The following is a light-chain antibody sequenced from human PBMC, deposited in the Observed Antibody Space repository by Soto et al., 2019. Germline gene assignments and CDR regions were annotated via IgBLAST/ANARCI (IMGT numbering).Light chain of an antibody. Sequence: IVLTQSPGTLSLSPGERATLSCRASQSVSSSYLAWYQQKPGQAPRLLIYGASSRATGIPDRFSGSGSGTDFPLTISRLEPEDFGVYYCQQYGSSPLTFGGGTNVEIK. CDR3: QQYGSSPLT. CDR2: GAS. V-gene: IGKV3-20*01. CDR1: QSVSSSY. J-gene: IGKJ4*01.